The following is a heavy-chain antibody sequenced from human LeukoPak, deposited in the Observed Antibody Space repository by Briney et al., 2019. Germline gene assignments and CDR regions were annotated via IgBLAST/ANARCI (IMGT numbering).Heavy chain of an antibody. D-gene: IGHD3-22*01. Sequence: GRSLRLSCAASGLTFSSYGMHWVRQAPGKGLEWVAVISYDGSNKYYADSVKGRFTISRDNSKNTLYLQMNSLRAEDTAVYYCAKDYYDSSGYFDYWGQGTLVTVSS. CDR2: ISYDGSNK. CDR1: GLTFSSYG. J-gene: IGHJ4*02. CDR3: AKDYYDSSGYFDY. V-gene: IGHV3-30*18.